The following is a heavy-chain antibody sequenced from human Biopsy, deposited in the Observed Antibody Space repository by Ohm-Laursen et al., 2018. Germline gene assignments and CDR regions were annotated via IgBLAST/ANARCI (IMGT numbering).Heavy chain of an antibody. CDR2: IYFSDIN. CDR3: ARDSGILNYGNFKYYHYYGMDV. Sequence: QTLSLTCGVSGDSVTNYYWSWICHPPGKGLEWIGLIYFSDINNNHPSLQIRVSLSVYTSRNQVSLTLSSVTVADTAVYYCARDSGILNYGNFKYYHYYGMDVWGQGTKVTVSS. D-gene: IGHD4-11*01. V-gene: IGHV4-59*02. J-gene: IGHJ6*02. CDR1: GDSVTNYY.